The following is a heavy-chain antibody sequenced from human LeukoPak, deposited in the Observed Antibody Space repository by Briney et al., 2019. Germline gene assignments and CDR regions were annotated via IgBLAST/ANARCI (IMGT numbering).Heavy chain of an antibody. CDR2: ISYGGNT. J-gene: IGHJ5*02. V-gene: IGHV4-30-4*08. CDR1: GASISRDDYY. CDR3: AREYGDWVGGRPYNWFDP. Sequence: NSSETLSLTCTVSGASISRDDYYWRWIRQPPGKGLEWIGYISYGGNTYYNPSLKSRVTISEDTSKKQCSLKLTSVIAADTAVYYCAREYGDWVGGRPYNWFDPWGQGTLVTASS. D-gene: IGHD4-17*01.